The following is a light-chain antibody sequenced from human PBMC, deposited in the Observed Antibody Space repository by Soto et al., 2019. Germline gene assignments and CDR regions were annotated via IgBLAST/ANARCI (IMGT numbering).Light chain of an antibody. J-gene: IGLJ1*01. CDR3: QSYATGLSVLYV. CDR1: SSNIGAGYD. Sequence: QSVLKRPPSVSGAPGQRVTISCTGSSSNIGAGYDVHWYQQLPGTAPKLLIYGNNNRPSGVPDRFSGSKSGTSASLAVTGLQAEDEADYYCQSYATGLSVLYVFGTGTKVTVL. V-gene: IGLV1-40*01. CDR2: GNN.